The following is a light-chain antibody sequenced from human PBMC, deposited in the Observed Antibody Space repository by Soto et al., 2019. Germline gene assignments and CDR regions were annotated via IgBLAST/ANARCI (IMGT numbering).Light chain of an antibody. V-gene: IGLV2-14*01. J-gene: IGLJ2*01. CDR2: DVS. Sequence: QPVLAQPASVSGSPGQSITISCTGTSSEIGGYNYVSWYQQHPGKAPKLMIYDVSNRPSGVSNRFSGSKSGNTASLTISGLQAEDEDDYYCSSYTTRGRLVFGGGTQLTVL. CDR1: SSEIGGYNY. CDR3: SSYTTRGRLV.